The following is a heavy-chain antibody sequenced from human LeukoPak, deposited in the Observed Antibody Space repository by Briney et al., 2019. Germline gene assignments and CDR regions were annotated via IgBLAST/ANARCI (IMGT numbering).Heavy chain of an antibody. CDR3: ARAGLDY. CDR1: GGSFSGYY. V-gene: IGHV4-34*01. J-gene: IGHJ4*02. Sequence: SETLSLTCAVSGGSFSGYYWSWIREPPGKGLEWIGEINHSGSTNYNPSLKSRVTISVDTSKNQFSLKLSSVTAADTAVYYCARAGLDYWGQGTLVTVSS. CDR2: INHSGST.